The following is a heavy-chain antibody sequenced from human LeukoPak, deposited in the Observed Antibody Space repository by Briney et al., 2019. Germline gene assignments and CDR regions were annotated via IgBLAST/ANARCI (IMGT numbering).Heavy chain of an antibody. CDR3: ARDADGGPYFDY. D-gene: IGHD2-8*02. CDR1: GVTFSSYS. CDR2: ISSSGSYI. J-gene: IGHJ4*02. V-gene: IGHV3-21*01. Sequence: PGGSLRLSCVASGVTFSSYSMNWVRQAPGKGLEWVSSISSSGSYIYYADSVKGRFTISRDNAKNSLYLQMNSLRAEDTAVYYCARDADGGPYFDYWSQGTLVTVSS.